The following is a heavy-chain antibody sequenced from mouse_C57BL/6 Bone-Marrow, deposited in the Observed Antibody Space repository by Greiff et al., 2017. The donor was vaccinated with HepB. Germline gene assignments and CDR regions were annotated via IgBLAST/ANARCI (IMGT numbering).Heavy chain of an antibody. Sequence: EVMLVESGGGLVQPGGSLKLSCAASGFTFSDYYMYWVRQTPEKRLEWVAYISNGGGSTYYPDTVKGRFPISRDNAKNTLYLQMSRLKSEDTAMYYCARHKNYYGSTQYYYAMDYWGQGTSVTVSS. J-gene: IGHJ4*01. V-gene: IGHV5-12*01. CDR1: GFTFSDYY. CDR3: ARHKNYYGSTQYYYAMDY. CDR2: ISNGGGST. D-gene: IGHD1-1*01.